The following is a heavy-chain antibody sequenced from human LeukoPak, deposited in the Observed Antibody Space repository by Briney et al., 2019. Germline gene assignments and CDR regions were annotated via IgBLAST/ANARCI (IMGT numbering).Heavy chain of an antibody. CDR1: GFTFSSYE. V-gene: IGHV3-48*03. J-gene: IGHJ4*02. CDR3: ARHSGAFDS. D-gene: IGHD6-19*01. CDR2: ISSSGSTI. Sequence: GGSLRLSCAASGFTFSSYEMNWVPQAPGKGLEWVSYISSSGSTIYYADSVKGRFTISRNNAKNSLYLQMNSLRAEDTAVYYCARHSGAFDSWGQGTLVTVSS.